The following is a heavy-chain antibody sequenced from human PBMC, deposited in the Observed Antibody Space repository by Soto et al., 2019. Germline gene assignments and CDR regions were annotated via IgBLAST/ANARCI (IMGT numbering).Heavy chain of an antibody. J-gene: IGHJ4*02. V-gene: IGHV4-59*01. Sequence: SETLSLTCTVSGGSISSYYWSWIRQPPGKGLEWIGYIYYSGSTNYNPSLKSRVTISVDTSKNQFSLKLSSVTAADKAVYYCATLYGDTDYWGQGTLVTVYS. CDR3: ATLYGDTDY. CDR2: IYYSGST. CDR1: GGSISSYY. D-gene: IGHD4-17*01.